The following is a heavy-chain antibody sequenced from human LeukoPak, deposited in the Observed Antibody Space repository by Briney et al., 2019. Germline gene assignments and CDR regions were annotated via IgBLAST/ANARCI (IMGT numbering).Heavy chain of an antibody. CDR1: GGSFSGYY. CDR3: AGPPPRSYYYYYYMDV. V-gene: IGHV4-34*01. Sequence: SETLSLTCAVYGGSFSGYYWSWIRQPPGKGLEWIGEINHSGSTYYNPSLKSRVTISVDTSKNQFSLKLSSVTAADTAVYYCAGPPPRSYYYYYYMDVWGKGTTVTVSS. J-gene: IGHJ6*03. CDR2: INHSGST.